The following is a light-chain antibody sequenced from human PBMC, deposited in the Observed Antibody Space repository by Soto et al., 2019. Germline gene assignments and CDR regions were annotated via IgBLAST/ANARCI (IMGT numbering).Light chain of an antibody. Sequence: QSVLTQPPSVSGAPGQRVTISCTGSSSNIGAHYDVHWYQQLPGTAPKLLIYGNSNRPSGVPDRFSGSKSDTSASLAITGLQADDEADYYCHSYDSRLNCYVFGTGTKVTV. CDR2: GNS. CDR3: HSYDSRLNCYV. J-gene: IGLJ1*01. V-gene: IGLV1-40*01. CDR1: SSNIGAHYD.